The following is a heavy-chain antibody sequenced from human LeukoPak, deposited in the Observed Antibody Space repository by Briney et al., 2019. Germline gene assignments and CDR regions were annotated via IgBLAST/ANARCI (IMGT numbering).Heavy chain of an antibody. CDR1: GGTFISYA. J-gene: IGHJ4*02. D-gene: IGHD7-27*01. CDR3: AREAELGTYFDY. CDR2: IIPIFGTA. V-gene: IGHV1-69*13. Sequence: ASVKVSCKASGGTFISYAISWVRQAPGQGVEWMGGIIPIFGTANYAQKFQGRVTITADESTSTAYMELSSLRSEDTAVYYCAREAELGTYFDYWGQGTLVTVSS.